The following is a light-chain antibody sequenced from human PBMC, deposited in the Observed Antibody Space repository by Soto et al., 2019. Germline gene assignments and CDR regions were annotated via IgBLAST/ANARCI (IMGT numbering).Light chain of an antibody. J-gene: IGKJ1*01. CDR2: KAS. CDR3: QHYNSYSEA. Sequence: DIQITQSPSTLSGSVGDRVTITCRASQTISSWLAWYQQKPGKAPKLLIYKASTLKSGVPSRFSGSGSGTGFTLTISSLQPDDFATYYCQHYNSYSEAFGQGTKVDI. CDR1: QTISSW. V-gene: IGKV1-5*03.